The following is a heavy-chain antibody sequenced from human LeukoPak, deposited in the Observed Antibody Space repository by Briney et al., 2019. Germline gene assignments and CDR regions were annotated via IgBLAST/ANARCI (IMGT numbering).Heavy chain of an antibody. D-gene: IGHD4-23*01. J-gene: IGHJ4*02. Sequence: GASVKVSCKAAGYTFTGSYIHWARQAPGQGLEWMAWINPNSGDTRYVENFQGRVTVTRDTSITTAYMELSLLTSDDTAVYYCARDRGGNSFDYWGQGTLVTVSS. CDR1: GYTFTGSY. CDR3: ARDRGGNSFDY. CDR2: INPNSGDT. V-gene: IGHV1-2*02.